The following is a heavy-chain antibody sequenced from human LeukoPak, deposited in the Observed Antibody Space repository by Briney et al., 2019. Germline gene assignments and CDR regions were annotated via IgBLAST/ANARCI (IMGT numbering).Heavy chain of an antibody. CDR1: GYTFTGYY. J-gene: IGHJ3*02. V-gene: IGHV1-2*02. D-gene: IGHD6-19*01. CDR2: INPNSGGT. CDR3: AKTGQWLVEAFDI. Sequence: ASVKVSFKASGYTFTGYYMHWVRQAPGQGLEWMGWINPNSGGTNYSQKFQGRVTITRDTSISTAYMELSRLRSDDTAVYYCAKTGQWLVEAFDIWGQGTMVTVSS.